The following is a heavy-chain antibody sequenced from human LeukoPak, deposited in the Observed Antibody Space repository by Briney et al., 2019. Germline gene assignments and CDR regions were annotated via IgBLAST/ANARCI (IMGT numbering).Heavy chain of an antibody. CDR2: INTNTGNP. V-gene: IGHV7-4-1*02. D-gene: IGHD6-13*01. J-gene: IGHJ6*03. CDR1: GYTFTSYA. Sequence: ASVKVSCKASGYTFTSYAMNWVRQAPGQGLEWMGWINTNTGNPTYAQGFTGRFVFSLDTSVSTAYLQISSLKAEDTAVYYCASIAAAGTDHYYYMDVWGKGTTVTVSS. CDR3: ASIAAAGTDHYYYMDV.